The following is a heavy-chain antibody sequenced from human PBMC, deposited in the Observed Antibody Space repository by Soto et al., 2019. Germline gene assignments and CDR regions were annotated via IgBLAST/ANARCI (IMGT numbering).Heavy chain of an antibody. CDR3: ARDRTVTLTSYGMDV. V-gene: IGHV3-30-3*01. CDR2: ISYDGSNK. CDR1: GFTFSTYP. D-gene: IGHD4-17*01. J-gene: IGHJ6*02. Sequence: QVQLVESGGGVVQPGRSLRLSCAASGFTFSTYPMHWVRQAPGKGLEWVAVISYDGSNKYYVDSVRGRFTISRDNSKNPLYLQRNSLRAEDTAVYYCARDRTVTLTSYGMDVWGQGTTVTVSS.